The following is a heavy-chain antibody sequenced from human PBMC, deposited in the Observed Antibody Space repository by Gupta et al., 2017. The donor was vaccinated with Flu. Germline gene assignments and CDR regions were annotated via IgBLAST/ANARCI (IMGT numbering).Heavy chain of an antibody. CDR1: RFSSGSFA. D-gene: IGHD6-19*01. V-gene: IGHV3-23*01. CDR2: VGVNAAST. Sequence: EVHILESVGGLVQPGGSLRLSCAASRFSSGSFAVSGVRQAPGRGLEWDSSVGVNAASTCGAKSVNGRFTISRVSTKNIIYKQMNSLRVDDTAVYYRAKSAVAGGLNSLNAMDAWGQGAKVTVSS. CDR3: AKSAVAGGLNSLNAMDA. J-gene: IGHJ6*02.